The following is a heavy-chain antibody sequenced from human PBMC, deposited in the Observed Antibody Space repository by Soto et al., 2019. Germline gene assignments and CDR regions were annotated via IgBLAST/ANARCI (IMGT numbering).Heavy chain of an antibody. V-gene: IGHV4-59*08. D-gene: IGHD4-4*01. CDR1: GGSINSYC. CDR2: IFDSGNA. J-gene: IGHJ4*02. CDR3: ARHRRTTVAKFYFDN. Sequence: QVQLQESGPGLVKPSETLSLTCTVSGGSINSYCWSWIRQPPGKVLEWIAYIFDSGNANYNPSLKSRVTISVDTSKNQFSLKLTSVTAADTAVYYCARHRRTTVAKFYFDNWGQGALVTVSS.